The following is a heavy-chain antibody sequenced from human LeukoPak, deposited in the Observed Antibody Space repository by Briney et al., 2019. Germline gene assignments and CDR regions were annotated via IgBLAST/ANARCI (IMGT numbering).Heavy chain of an antibody. CDR3: ARDLRQASFDY. Sequence: GGSLRLSCAASGFTFSSYAMHWVRQAPGKGLEWVAVISYDGSNKYYADSVKGRFTISRDNSKNTLYLQMNSLRAEDTAVYYCARDLRQASFDYWGQGTLVTVSS. CDR2: ISYDGSNK. V-gene: IGHV3-30*04. CDR1: GFTFSSYA. J-gene: IGHJ4*02.